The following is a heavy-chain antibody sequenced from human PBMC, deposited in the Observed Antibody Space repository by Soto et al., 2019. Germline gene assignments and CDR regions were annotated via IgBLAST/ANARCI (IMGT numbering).Heavy chain of an antibody. CDR2: INPSGGST. J-gene: IGHJ4*02. Sequence: ASVDLSCKPSGYTFTSCYRHWVRQAPGQGLECMGIINPSGGSTSYAQEFQGRVTMTRDTSTSTVYMELSSLRSEDTAVYYCARDLGDYYDSSGYPFDDWGQGTLVTSPQ. V-gene: IGHV1-46*01. CDR3: ARDLGDYYDSSGYPFDD. CDR1: GYTFTSCY. D-gene: IGHD3-22*01.